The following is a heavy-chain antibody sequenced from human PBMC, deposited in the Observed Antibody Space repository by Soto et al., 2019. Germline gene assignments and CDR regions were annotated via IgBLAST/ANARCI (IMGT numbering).Heavy chain of an antibody. Sequence: QVQLVQSGAEVKKPGSSVKVSCKASGGTFSSYAISWVRQAPGQGLEWMGGIIPIFGTADYAQKFQGRVTITADDSTSTAFMELSSLRSEDTAVYYCARDGGVYDYSPFDYWGQGTLVTVSS. CDR3: ARDGGVYDYSPFDY. V-gene: IGHV1-69*12. CDR1: GGTFSSYA. J-gene: IGHJ4*02. CDR2: IIPIFGTA. D-gene: IGHD4-4*01.